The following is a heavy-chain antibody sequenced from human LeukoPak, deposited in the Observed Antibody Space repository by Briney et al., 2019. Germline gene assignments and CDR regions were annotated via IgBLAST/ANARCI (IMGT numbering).Heavy chain of an antibody. CDR2: INPNSGGT. D-gene: IGHD4-17*01. CDR1: GYTFTGYY. J-gene: IGHJ4*02. Sequence: ASVKVSCKASGYTFTGYYMHWVRQAPGQGLEWMGWINPNSGGTYYAQKFQGRVTMTRDTSISTAYMELSRLRSDDTAVYYCAIGRLRTSYGDYGYWGQGTLVTVSS. CDR3: AIGRLRTSYGDYGY. V-gene: IGHV1-2*02.